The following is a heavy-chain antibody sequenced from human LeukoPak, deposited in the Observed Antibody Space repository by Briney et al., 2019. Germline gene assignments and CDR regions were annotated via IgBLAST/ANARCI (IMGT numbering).Heavy chain of an antibody. CDR3: ARVKDGITIFGVVIEYFDY. Sequence: SETLSLTCTVSGGSISSYYWSWIRQPPGKGLEWIGYIYCSGSTNYNPSLKSRVTISVDTSKNQFSLKLSSVTAADTAVYYCARVKDGITIFGVVIEYFDYWGQGTLVTVSS. CDR1: GGSISSYY. V-gene: IGHV4-59*01. J-gene: IGHJ4*02. CDR2: IYCSGST. D-gene: IGHD3-3*01.